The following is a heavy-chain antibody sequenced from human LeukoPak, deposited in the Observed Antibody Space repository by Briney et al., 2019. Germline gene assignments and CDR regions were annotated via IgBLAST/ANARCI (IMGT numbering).Heavy chain of an antibody. J-gene: IGHJ3*02. V-gene: IGHV3-11*03. Sequence: PGRSRRSSCGALGSTFRAYYMTWIRKAPGKGVEWVSYISSTSTYTYYADSVKGRSTTSSDNATNSLHLQMKSQTADDAAVYYCAQGGRIVYDGFDIWGQGTRVSVSS. CDR1: GSTFRAYY. CDR3: AQGGRIVYDGFDI. D-gene: IGHD3-16*02. CDR2: ISSTSTYT.